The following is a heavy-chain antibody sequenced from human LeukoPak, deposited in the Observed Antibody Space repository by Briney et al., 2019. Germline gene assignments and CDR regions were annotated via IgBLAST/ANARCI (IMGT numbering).Heavy chain of an antibody. V-gene: IGHV3-23*01. CDR1: GFTFSSYA. CDR3: AKDRDLYSSGWPFDY. Sequence: PGGSLRLSCAASGFTFSSYAMSWVRQAPGMGLEWVSAISGSSISTYYADSVKGRFTISRDNSKNTLYLQMNSLRAEDTAVYYCAKDRDLYSSGWPFDYWGQGTLVTVSS. J-gene: IGHJ4*02. D-gene: IGHD6-19*01. CDR2: ISGSSIST.